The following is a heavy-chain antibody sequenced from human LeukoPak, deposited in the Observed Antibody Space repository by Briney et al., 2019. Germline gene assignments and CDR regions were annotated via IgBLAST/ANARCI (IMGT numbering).Heavy chain of an antibody. CDR2: ISGSGGST. V-gene: IGHV3-23*01. D-gene: IGHD1-26*01. J-gene: IGHJ2*01. Sequence: GGSLRLSCAASGFTFSSYAMSWVRQAPGKGLEWVSDISGSGGSTYYADSVKGRFTISRDNSKNTLYLQMNSLRAEDTAVYYCAKEWYSGIYNCCYFDLWGRGTLVTVSS. CDR3: AKEWYSGIYNCCYFDL. CDR1: GFTFSSYA.